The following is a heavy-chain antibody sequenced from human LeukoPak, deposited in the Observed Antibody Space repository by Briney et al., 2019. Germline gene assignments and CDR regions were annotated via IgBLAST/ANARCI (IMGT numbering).Heavy chain of an antibody. J-gene: IGHJ4*02. Sequence: SGTLSLTCAVSGASISSSNWLSWVRQPPGKGLEWIGEIYHSGSTNYNPSLKSRVTISVDKSKNQFSLKLTSVTAADTAVYYCALYADRDSGYRFDYWGQGTLVTVSS. D-gene: IGHD3-22*01. V-gene: IGHV4-4*02. CDR3: ALYADRDSGYRFDY. CDR1: GASISSSNW. CDR2: IYHSGST.